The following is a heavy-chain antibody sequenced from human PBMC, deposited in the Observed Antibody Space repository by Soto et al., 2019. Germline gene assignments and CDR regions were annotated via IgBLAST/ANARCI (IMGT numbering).Heavy chain of an antibody. CDR2: IWYDGSNK. J-gene: IGHJ4*02. Sequence: QVQLVESGGGVVQPGRSLRLSCAASGFTFSSYGMHWVRQAPGKGLEWVAVIWYDGSNKYYADYVKGRFTVSRDNSKNPLYLQMNSLRADDTAVYYCARGILVAATLFDYWGQGTQVTVSS. V-gene: IGHV3-33*01. CDR3: ARGILVAATLFDY. CDR1: GFTFSSYG. D-gene: IGHD1-26*01.